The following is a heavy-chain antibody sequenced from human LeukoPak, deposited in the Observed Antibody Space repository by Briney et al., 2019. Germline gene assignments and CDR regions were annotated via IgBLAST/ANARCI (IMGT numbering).Heavy chain of an antibody. J-gene: IGHJ4*02. V-gene: IGHV3-23*01. Sequence: GGSLRLSCAASEITLSSYGVSWVRQVPGKGLEWLSAISFSAGTTYYADSVKGRFTISRDNSKNTLYLQLSSLRAEDTAVYYCAKISWDSGGDREKFWGQGTLVTVSS. D-gene: IGHD2-21*02. CDR3: AKISWDSGGDREKF. CDR2: ISFSAGTT. CDR1: EITLSSYG.